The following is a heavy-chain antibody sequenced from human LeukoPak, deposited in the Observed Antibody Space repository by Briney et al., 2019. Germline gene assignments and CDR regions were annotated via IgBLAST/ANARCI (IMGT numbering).Heavy chain of an antibody. CDR1: GFTFSSYG. D-gene: IGHD3-9*01. CDR3: AKDRKLLYYDILTGYLMDY. Sequence: GGSLRLSCAASGFTFSSYGMHWVRQAPGKGREWVAFIRYEGSNKYYADSVKGRFTISRDNSKNTLYLQMNRLRAEDTAVYYCAKDRKLLYYDILTGYLMDYWGQGTLVTVSS. CDR2: IRYEGSNK. J-gene: IGHJ4*02. V-gene: IGHV3-30*02.